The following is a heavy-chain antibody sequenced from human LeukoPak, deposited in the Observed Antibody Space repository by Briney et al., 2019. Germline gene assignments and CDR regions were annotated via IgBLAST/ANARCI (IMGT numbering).Heavy chain of an antibody. V-gene: IGHV3-21*01. CDR3: ARENPTEAFEY. Sequence: PGGSLRLSCAASRFTFSSYSMNWVRQAPGKGLEWVSSIGGSSSSIYYADSVKGRFTISRDNAKNSLYLQMNSLRAEDTAVYYCARENPTEAFEYWGQGTLVTVSS. J-gene: IGHJ4*02. CDR2: IGGSSSSI. CDR1: RFTFSSYS. D-gene: IGHD1-1*01.